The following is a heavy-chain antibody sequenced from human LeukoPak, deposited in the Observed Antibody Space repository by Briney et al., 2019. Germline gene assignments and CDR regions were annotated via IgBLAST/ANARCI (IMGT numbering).Heavy chain of an antibody. J-gene: IGHJ4*02. Sequence: PGGALRLSCAASGFTFSSYAMSRVRQAPGKGLEGVSAISGSGGSTYYADSVKGRFTISRDNSKNTLYLQMNSLRAEDTAVYYCAKGARGVRGFRSEGFDYWGQGTLVTVSS. CDR2: ISGSGGST. D-gene: IGHD3-10*01. V-gene: IGHV3-23*01. CDR1: GFTFSSYA. CDR3: AKGARGVRGFRSEGFDY.